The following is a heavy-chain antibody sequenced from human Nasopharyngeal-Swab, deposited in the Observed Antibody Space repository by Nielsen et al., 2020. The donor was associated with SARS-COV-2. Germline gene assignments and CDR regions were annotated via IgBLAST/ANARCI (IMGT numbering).Heavy chain of an antibody. Sequence: GPTLVKPTQPLTLTCTFSGFSLSTSGVGVGWIRQPPGKALEWLALIYWDDDKRYSPSLKSRLTITKDTSKNQVVLTMTNMDPVDTATYYCAHRPGGVGDSYFDYWGQGTLVTVSS. V-gene: IGHV2-5*02. CDR1: GFSLSTSGVG. CDR3: AHRPGGVGDSYFDY. D-gene: IGHD2-21*02. CDR2: IYWDDDK. J-gene: IGHJ4*02.